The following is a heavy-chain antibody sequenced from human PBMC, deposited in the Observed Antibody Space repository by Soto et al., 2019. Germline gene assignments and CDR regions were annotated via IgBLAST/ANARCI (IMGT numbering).Heavy chain of an antibody. CDR1: GGSISSGGHY. V-gene: IGHV4-31*03. CDR3: ARVGYYYGSGSYDMDV. J-gene: IGHJ6*02. Sequence: PSETLSLTCTVSGGSISSGGHYWSWIRQHPGKGLEWIGYIYYSGNTYYNPSLKSRVIISVDTSKNQFPLKLSSVTAADTAGYFCARVGYYYGSGSYDMDVWGQGTTVTVSS. D-gene: IGHD3-10*01. CDR2: IYYSGNT.